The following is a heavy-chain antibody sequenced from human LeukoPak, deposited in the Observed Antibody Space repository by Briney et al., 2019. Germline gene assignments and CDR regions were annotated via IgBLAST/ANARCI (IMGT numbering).Heavy chain of an antibody. V-gene: IGHV1-8*01. D-gene: IGHD6-19*01. Sequence: ASVKVSCKASGYTFTSYDINWVRQATGQGLEWMGWMNPNSGNTGYAQKFRGRVTMTRNTSISTAYMELSSLRSEDTAVYYCARGRRAVAERRVLGLAVPRNYYMDVWGKGTTVTVSS. CDR3: ARGRRAVAERRVLGLAVPRNYYMDV. CDR2: MNPNSGNT. CDR1: GYTFTSYD. J-gene: IGHJ6*03.